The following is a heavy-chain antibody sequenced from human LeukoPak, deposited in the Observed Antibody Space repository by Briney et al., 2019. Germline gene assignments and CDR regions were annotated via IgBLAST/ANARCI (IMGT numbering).Heavy chain of an antibody. CDR3: ASGQWLVAGGYYFDY. D-gene: IGHD6-19*01. V-gene: IGHV5-51*01. J-gene: IGHJ4*02. Sequence: GESLKISCKGSGYSFTSYWIGWVRQMPGKGLEWMGIIYPGDSDTRYSPSFQGQVTISADKSISTAYLQWSSLKASDTAMYYYASGQWLVAGGYYFDYWGQGTLVTVSS. CDR2: IYPGDSDT. CDR1: GYSFTSYW.